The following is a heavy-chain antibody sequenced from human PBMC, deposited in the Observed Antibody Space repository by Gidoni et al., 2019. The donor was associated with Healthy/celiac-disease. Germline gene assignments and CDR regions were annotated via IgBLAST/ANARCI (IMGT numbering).Heavy chain of an antibody. CDR1: GCTFSSYS. V-gene: IGHV3-21*01. D-gene: IGHD3-22*01. CDR2: ISSSSSYI. J-gene: IGHJ4*02. CDR3: ATGYYYDSSGYYRTDY. Sequence: EVQRVESGGGLVKPGGSLRLSCAASGCTFSSYSMNWVRQAPGKGLEWVSSISSSSSYIYYADSVKGRFTISRDNAKNSLYLQMNSLRAEDTAVYYCATGYYYDSSGYYRTDYWGQGTLVTVSS.